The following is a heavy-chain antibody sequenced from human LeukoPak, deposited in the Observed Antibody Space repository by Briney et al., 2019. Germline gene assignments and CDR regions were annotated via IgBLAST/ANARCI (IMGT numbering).Heavy chain of an antibody. V-gene: IGHV3-23*01. J-gene: IGHJ4*02. CDR2: VTGSGDAT. D-gene: IGHD3-10*01. CDR1: GFTFSSYA. Sequence: GGSLGLSCAASGFTFSSYAMSWVRQAPGKGLEWVSTVTGSGDATYYADSVKGRFTITRDNSKNTVYLQMNSLRAEDTAVFYCAKALFYYGSGRGNFDYWGQGTLVTVSS. CDR3: AKALFYYGSGRGNFDY.